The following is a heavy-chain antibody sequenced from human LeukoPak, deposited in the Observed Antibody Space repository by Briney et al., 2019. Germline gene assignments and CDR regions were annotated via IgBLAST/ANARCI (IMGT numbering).Heavy chain of an antibody. Sequence: ASVKASCKASGYSFTDYYIHWVRQAPGQGLEWMGWINPNSGGTNYAQKFQGRVTMTRDTSISTAYMELSRQRSDDTAVYYCAIDQPPTTYYDILTGLLDFWGQGTPVTVSS. V-gene: IGHV1-2*02. D-gene: IGHD3-9*01. CDR2: INPNSGGT. J-gene: IGHJ4*02. CDR1: GYSFTDYY. CDR3: AIDQPPTTYYDILTGLLDF.